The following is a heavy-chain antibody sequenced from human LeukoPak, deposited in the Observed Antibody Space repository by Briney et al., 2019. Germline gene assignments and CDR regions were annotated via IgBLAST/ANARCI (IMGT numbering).Heavy chain of an antibody. D-gene: IGHD5-18*01. Sequence: GGSLRLSCAASGFTFNIFTMNWVRQAPGKGLEWVAVIWYDGSNKYYADSVKGRFTISRDNSKNTLYLQINSLRAEDTAVYYCARGNKGYSYAMDYWGQGTLVTVSS. V-gene: IGHV3-33*08. CDR3: ARGNKGYSYAMDY. CDR2: IWYDGSNK. CDR1: GFTFNIFT. J-gene: IGHJ4*02.